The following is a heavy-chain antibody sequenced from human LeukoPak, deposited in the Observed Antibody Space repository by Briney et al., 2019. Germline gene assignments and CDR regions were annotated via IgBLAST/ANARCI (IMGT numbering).Heavy chain of an antibody. CDR2: FSHIGTI. D-gene: IGHD2/OR15-2a*01. CDR1: GDSIDPYS. Sequence: PSETLSFTCSISGDSIDPYSWSWIRKPPGRGLEWVGYFSHIGTIKYNTSLMSRVSMGLNKTNNEFPLSPRSVTATDTALYFCARHQGSTVFNYWGRGVPVIVSS. CDR3: ARHQGSTVFNY. J-gene: IGHJ4*02. V-gene: IGHV4-59*08.